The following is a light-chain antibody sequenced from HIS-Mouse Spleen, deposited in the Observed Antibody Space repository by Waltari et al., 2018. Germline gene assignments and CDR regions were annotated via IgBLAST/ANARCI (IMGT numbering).Light chain of an antibody. CDR3: CSYAGSSTLV. CDR1: RSDVGSYNL. J-gene: IGLJ3*02. CDR2: EGS. V-gene: IGLV2-23*01. Sequence: QSALTQPASVSGSPGQSITISCTGTRSDVGSYNLVSWYQQPPGKAPKLMIYEGSKRPSGVSNRFSGSKSGNTASLTISGLQAEDEADYYCCSYAGSSTLVFGGGTKLTVL.